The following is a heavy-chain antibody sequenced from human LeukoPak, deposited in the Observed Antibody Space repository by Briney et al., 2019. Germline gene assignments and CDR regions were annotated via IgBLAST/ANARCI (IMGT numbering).Heavy chain of an antibody. J-gene: IGHJ4*02. Sequence: GGSLRLSCAASGFTFSSYAMSWVRQAPGKGLEWVSTITSTGASTDYVDSVKGRFTISRDNSKNTLYLRMNSLRAEDTAVYYCAKGLVVVAGPLDYWGQGTLVTVSS. CDR3: AKGLVVVAGPLDY. CDR1: GFTFSSYA. V-gene: IGHV3-23*01. D-gene: IGHD2-15*01. CDR2: ITSTGAST.